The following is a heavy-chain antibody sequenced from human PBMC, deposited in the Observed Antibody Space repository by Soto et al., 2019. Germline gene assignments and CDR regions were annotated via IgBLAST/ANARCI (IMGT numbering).Heavy chain of an antibody. D-gene: IGHD6-19*01. CDR1: GYTFTNYA. Sequence: QVQLVQSGAEAKKPGASVKVSCKASGYTFTNYAMHWVRQAPGQRLEWMGWINDGNDNTKYSQKFQGRVAITRDASASPAYMELSSLRSEDTAVYYCARERLGGWWFDPWGQGTLVAVSS. J-gene: IGHJ5*02. V-gene: IGHV1-3*01. CDR2: INDGNDNT. CDR3: ARERLGGWWFDP.